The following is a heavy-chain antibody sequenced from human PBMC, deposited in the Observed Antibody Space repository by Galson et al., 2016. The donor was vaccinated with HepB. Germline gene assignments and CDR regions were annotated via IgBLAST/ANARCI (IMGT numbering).Heavy chain of an antibody. V-gene: IGHV5-10-1*01. CDR1: GYSFTSHW. CDR3: ARRDAETAFGWYYGVDV. Sequence: QSGAEVKKPGESLRISCKGSGYSFTSHWINWVRQMPGKGLEWMGRIDPSNSNTNYSPSFEGLVTISVDNSISTAYLQWSSLKASDTAMYYFARRDAETAFGWYYGVDVWGQGTTVTVSS. CDR2: IDPSNSNT. J-gene: IGHJ6*02. D-gene: IGHD3-9*01.